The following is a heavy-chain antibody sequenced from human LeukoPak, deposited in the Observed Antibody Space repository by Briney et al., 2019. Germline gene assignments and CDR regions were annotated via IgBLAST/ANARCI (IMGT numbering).Heavy chain of an antibody. CDR2: INHSGST. CDR1: GGSISSYY. CDR3: ARQQRYYYGSGSTDY. Sequence: PSETLSLTCTVSGGSISSYYWSWIRQPPGKGLEWIGEINHSGSTNYNPSLKSRVTISVDTSKNQFSLKLSSVTAADTAVYYCARQQRYYYGSGSTDYWGQGTLVTVSS. D-gene: IGHD3-10*01. V-gene: IGHV4-34*01. J-gene: IGHJ4*02.